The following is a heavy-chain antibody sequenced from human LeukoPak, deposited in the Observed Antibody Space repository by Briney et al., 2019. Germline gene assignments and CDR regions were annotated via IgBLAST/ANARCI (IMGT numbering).Heavy chain of an antibody. CDR3: VKDQGEAIVPRRFDY. CDR1: GFTFSNYA. V-gene: IGHV3-23*01. CDR2: IYFSGGNT. J-gene: IGHJ4*02. D-gene: IGHD6-6*01. Sequence: PGGPLRLSCAASGFTFSNYAMSWVRQAPGKGLEWVSSIYFSGGNTYSADSVKGRFTISRDNSRNTLYLQMNSLRAEDTAVYYCVKDQGEAIVPRRFDYWGQGTLVTVSS.